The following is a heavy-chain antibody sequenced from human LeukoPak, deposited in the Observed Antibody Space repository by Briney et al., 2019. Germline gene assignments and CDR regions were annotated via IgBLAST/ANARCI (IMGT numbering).Heavy chain of an antibody. J-gene: IGHJ5*02. D-gene: IGHD4-17*01. CDR3: ARTVGYGDYSWFDP. V-gene: IGHV3-53*01. Sequence: PGGSLRLSCAASGFTVSSNYMSWVRQAPGKGLEWVSIIFSSNNTYYADSVKGRFTISRDNSKNTLYPQMNSLRAEDTAVYYCARTVGYGDYSWFDPWGQGTLVTVSS. CDR2: IFSSNNT. CDR1: GFTVSSNY.